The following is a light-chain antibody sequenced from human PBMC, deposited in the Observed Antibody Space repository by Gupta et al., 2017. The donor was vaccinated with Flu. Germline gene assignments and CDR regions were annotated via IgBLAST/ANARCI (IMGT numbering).Light chain of an antibody. CDR1: SSDIGGYNY. CDR3: RSYTTTNNLVL. CDR2: EVS. V-gene: IGLV2-14*01. J-gene: IGLJ2*01. Sequence: SALTQPASVPGSPRQTITIYCTGTSSDIGGYNYVSWYQQHPAKAPKLMIFEVSKRPSVVSTRFSGSKSVNTASLTISGSQGEDEADYYCRSYTTTNNLVLFGGGTKLTVL.